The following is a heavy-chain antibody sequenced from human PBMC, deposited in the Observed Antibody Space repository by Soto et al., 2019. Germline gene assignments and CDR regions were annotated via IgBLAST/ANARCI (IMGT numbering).Heavy chain of an antibody. J-gene: IGHJ5*02. V-gene: IGHV3-33*01. Sequence: QEHLVESGGGMVHPGTSLRLSCVTSGITLAAHGMHWVRQAPGKGLEWVALSWYDGKTFYGDSVKGRFTISRDTSTVFLDMRSLRPDDTAVYFCARGLECRGYCLDKPTWFAPWGQGTLVTVSS. CDR2: SWYDGKT. CDR1: GITLAAHG. D-gene: IGHD2-15*01. CDR3: ARGLECRGYCLDKPTWFAP.